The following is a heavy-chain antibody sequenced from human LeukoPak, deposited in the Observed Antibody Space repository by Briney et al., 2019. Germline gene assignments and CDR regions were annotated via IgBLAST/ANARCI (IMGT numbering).Heavy chain of an antibody. D-gene: IGHD2-2*01. CDR3: ARASGVPAAMDYYGMDV. V-gene: IGHV1-69*06. J-gene: IGHJ6*02. CDR1: GGTFSSYA. CDR2: IIPIFGTA. Sequence: SVKVSCKASGGTFSSYAISWVRQAPGQGLEWMGGIIPIFGTANYAQKFQGRVTITADKSTSTAYMELSSLRSEDTAVYYCARASGVPAAMDYYGMDVWGQGTTVTVSS.